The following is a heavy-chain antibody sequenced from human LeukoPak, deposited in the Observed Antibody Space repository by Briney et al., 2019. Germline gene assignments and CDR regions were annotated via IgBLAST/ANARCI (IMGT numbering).Heavy chain of an antibody. CDR1: GYTFTSYA. J-gene: IGHJ4*02. D-gene: IGHD3-22*01. CDR2: INAGNGNT. Sequence: ASVKVSCKASGYTFTSYAMHWVRQAPGQRLEWMGWINAGNGNTKYSQKFQGRVTITRDTSASTAYMELSSLRSEDTAVYYCARREGYYDSSGSLGYWGQGTLVTVSS. CDR3: ARREGYYDSSGSLGY. V-gene: IGHV1-3*01.